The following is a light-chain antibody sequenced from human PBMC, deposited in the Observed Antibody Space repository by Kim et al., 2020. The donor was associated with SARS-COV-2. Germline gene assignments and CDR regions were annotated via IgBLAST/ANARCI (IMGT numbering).Light chain of an antibody. Sequence: SYELTQPPSVSVSPGESASITCSGDKLGNKYVCWYQQKPGQSPVLVIYQDDKRPSGIPERFSGSNSGNTATLTISGTQPMDEADYYCQAWDRSTSGVFGG. CDR3: QAWDRSTSGV. CDR1: KLGNKY. CDR2: QDD. J-gene: IGLJ3*02. V-gene: IGLV3-1*01.